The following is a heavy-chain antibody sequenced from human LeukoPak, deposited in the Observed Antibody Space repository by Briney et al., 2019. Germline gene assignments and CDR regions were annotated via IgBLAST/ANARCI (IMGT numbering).Heavy chain of an antibody. V-gene: IGHV3-53*01. Sequence: PGGSLRLSCAASGFTVNSNYMGWVRQAPGKGLEWVSVTYAGGTSYYADSVKGRFTISRDDSKNALFLQMNSLRGDDTAVYYCVKDLWFGEPYWGQGTLVTVSS. CDR2: TYAGGTS. CDR3: VKDLWFGEPY. J-gene: IGHJ4*02. D-gene: IGHD3-10*01. CDR1: GFTVNSNY.